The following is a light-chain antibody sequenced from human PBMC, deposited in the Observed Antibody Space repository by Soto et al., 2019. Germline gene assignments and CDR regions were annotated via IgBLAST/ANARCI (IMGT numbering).Light chain of an antibody. Sequence: QSALTQPASVSGSPGQSITISCTGTSSDVGGYKSVSWYQHHPGKAPKLMIYDVTDRPSGVSNRFSGSKSGSTASLTISGLQAEDEADYYCRSYTSSSTLVFGGGTKLTVL. CDR1: SSDVGGYKS. CDR3: RSYTSSSTLV. V-gene: IGLV2-14*03. J-gene: IGLJ3*02. CDR2: DVT.